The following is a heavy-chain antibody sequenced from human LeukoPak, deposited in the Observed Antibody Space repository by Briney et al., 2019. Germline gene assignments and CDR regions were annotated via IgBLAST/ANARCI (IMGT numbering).Heavy chain of an antibody. CDR1: GFTFSDYA. CDR3: ALTAAGYSSSWYRGY. J-gene: IGHJ4*02. D-gene: IGHD6-13*01. CDR2: IYSGGST. V-gene: IGHV3-66*02. Sequence: RPGGSLRLSCAASGFTFSDYAMYWVRQAPGKGLEWVSVIYSGGSTYYADSVKGRFTISRDNSKNTLYLQMNSLRAEDTAVYYCALTAAGYSSSWYRGYWGQGTLVTVSS.